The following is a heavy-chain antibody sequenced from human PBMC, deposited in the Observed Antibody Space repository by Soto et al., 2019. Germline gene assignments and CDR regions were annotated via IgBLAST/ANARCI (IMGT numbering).Heavy chain of an antibody. D-gene: IGHD2-21*01. CDR3: ARGGGGGLFEH. CDR1: GLTFTDYW. V-gene: IGHV3-7*01. J-gene: IGHJ4*02. CDR2: IKQDESEK. Sequence: GGSLRLSCVTYGLTFTDYWMSWVRQAPGKGLEWVANIKQDESEKNYLDSVKGRFTISRDNAKNSLFLQMNSLGVEDTAVYYCARGGGGGLFEHWGQGVLVTVSS.